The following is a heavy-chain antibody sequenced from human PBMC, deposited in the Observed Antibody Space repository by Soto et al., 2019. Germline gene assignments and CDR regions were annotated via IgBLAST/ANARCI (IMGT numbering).Heavy chain of an antibody. D-gene: IGHD2-2*01. J-gene: IGHJ5*02. CDR1: GGTFISYA. Sequence: QVQLVQSGAEVKKPGSSVKVSCKASGGTFISYAISWVRQAPGQGLEWMGGIIPIFGTANYAQKFQGRVKITGDQSTSTAYMELSSLRSEATAVYYCARQRSSYCSSTSCQGRFDPWGQGTLVTVSS. CDR3: ARQRSSYCSSTSCQGRFDP. CDR2: IIPIFGTA. V-gene: IGHV1-69*01.